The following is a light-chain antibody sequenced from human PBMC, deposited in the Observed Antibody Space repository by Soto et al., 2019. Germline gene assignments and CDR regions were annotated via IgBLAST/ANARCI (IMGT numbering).Light chain of an antibody. CDR3: QKYNGAPRT. J-gene: IGKJ1*01. V-gene: IGKV1-27*01. CDR2: AAS. CDR1: QGISNY. Sequence: DIQMTQSPSSLSASVGDRVTITCRASQGISNYLAWFEQKPGKVPILMSYAASTLQSGVPSRFSVSGSGTDFTLTISSLQPEDVATYYCQKYNGAPRTFGQGTKVEIK.